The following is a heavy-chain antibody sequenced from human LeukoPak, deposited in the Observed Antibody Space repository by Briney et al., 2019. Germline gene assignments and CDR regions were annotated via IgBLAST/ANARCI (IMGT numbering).Heavy chain of an antibody. Sequence: GGSLRLSCAASGFTFSSYWMHWVRQVPGKGLVWVSRIYSDGSITSYADFVKGRFTISRDNAKNTLYLQTNSLRADDTAVYYCAGVGTDLWNRFDPWGQGTLVTVSS. V-gene: IGHV3-74*01. J-gene: IGHJ5*02. CDR2: IYSDGSIT. CDR1: GFTFSSYW. D-gene: IGHD3-16*01. CDR3: AGVGTDLWNRFDP.